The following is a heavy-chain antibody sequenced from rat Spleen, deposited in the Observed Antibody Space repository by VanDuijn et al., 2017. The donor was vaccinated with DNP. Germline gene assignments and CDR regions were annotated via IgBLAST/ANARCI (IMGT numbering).Heavy chain of an antibody. Sequence: EVQLVESGGGLVQPGRSLKLSCAASGFTFSDYNLAWVRQAPKKGLEWVAYITYDGGSTYYGDSVKGRFTISRDNAKSTLYLQMNSLRSDDMATYYCARHIWTGYYFDYWGQGVMVTVSS. CDR1: GFTFSDYN. J-gene: IGHJ2*01. CDR2: ITYDGGST. D-gene: IGHD5-1*01. V-gene: IGHV5-22*01. CDR3: ARHIWTGYYFDY.